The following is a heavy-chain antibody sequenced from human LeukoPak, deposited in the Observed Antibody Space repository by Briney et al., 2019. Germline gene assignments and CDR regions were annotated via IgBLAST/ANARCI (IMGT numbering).Heavy chain of an antibody. CDR2: IYSGGNT. V-gene: IGHV3-53*01. CDR3: ASRGDNYGSPFDY. CDR1: GFTVSTNY. Sequence: PGWSLRLSCAVSGFTVSTNYMNWVRQAPGKGLEWVSLIYSGGNTDYADSVKGRFTISRDNSKNTLYLQMNSMRAEYTAVYYCASRGDNYGSPFDYWGQGTLVTVSS. D-gene: IGHD5-18*01. J-gene: IGHJ4*02.